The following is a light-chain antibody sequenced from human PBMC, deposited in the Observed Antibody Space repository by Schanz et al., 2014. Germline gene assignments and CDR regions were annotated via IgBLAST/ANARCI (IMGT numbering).Light chain of an antibody. CDR3: QHYSMSPL. Sequence: EIVLTQSPATLSLSPGERATLSCRASQSVSSSYLAWYEQKPGQAPRLLIYGASSRATGIPDRFSGSGSGTDFTLTISSLEPEDFAVYYCQHYSMSPLFGQGTKVEIK. CDR2: GAS. CDR1: QSVSSSY. V-gene: IGKV3-20*01. J-gene: IGKJ1*01.